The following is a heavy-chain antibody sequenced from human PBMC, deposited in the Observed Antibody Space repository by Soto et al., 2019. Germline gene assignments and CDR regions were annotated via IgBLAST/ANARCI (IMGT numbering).Heavy chain of an antibody. J-gene: IGHJ4*02. Sequence: SETLSLTCTVSGGSVSSGYNYWSWIRQSPGKGLEWIGYISGSGSTGYNPSLKNRLTMSVDRSKNQFTLRLTSVTAADTAVYFCATESGSTYGYFDYWGQGTLVTVSS. CDR1: GGSVSSGYNY. CDR3: ATESGSTYGYFDY. D-gene: IGHD5-18*01. CDR2: ISGSGST. V-gene: IGHV4-30-4*01.